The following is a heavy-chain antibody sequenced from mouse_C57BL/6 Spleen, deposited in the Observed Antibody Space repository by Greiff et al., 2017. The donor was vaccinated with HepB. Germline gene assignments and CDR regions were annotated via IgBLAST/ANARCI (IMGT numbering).Heavy chain of an antibody. J-gene: IGHJ4*01. CDR2: INPSSGYT. V-gene: IGHV1-7*01. CDR3: ATLSYEYDGGDY. CDR1: GYTFTSYW. Sequence: QVQLKQSGAELAKPGASVKLSCKASGYTFTSYWMHWVKQRPGQGLEWIGYINPSSGYTKYNQKFKDKATLTADKSSSTAYMQLSSLTYEDSAVYYCATLSYEYDGGDYWGQGTSVTVSS. D-gene: IGHD2-4*01.